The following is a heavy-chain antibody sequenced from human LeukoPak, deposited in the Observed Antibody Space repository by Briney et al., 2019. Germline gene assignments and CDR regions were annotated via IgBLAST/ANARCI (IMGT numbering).Heavy chain of an antibody. CDR3: VRDRGGGSSRGGYFDS. Sequence: GRSLRLSCAASGFTFSQYGIHWVRQPLGKGLEWVTFIWYDGSYQYYADSVKGRFTISRDNSKNTLYLQMNSLRVEDTAVYYCVRDRGGGSSRGGYFDSWGQGTLVTVSS. CDR1: GFTFSQYG. CDR2: IWYDGSYQ. V-gene: IGHV3-33*01. D-gene: IGHD3-10*01. J-gene: IGHJ4*02.